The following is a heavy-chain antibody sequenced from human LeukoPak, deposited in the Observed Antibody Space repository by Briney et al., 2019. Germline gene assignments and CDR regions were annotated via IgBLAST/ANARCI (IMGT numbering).Heavy chain of an antibody. CDR1: GFTFSGYP. D-gene: IGHD3-22*01. V-gene: IGHV3-30-3*01. CDR2: ISYDGSNK. Sequence: GGSLRLSCAASGFTFSGYPIHWVRQAPGKGLEWVAVISYDGSNKYYADSVKGRFTISRDNSKNTLYLQMNSLRAEDTAVYYCARVYETSGYLYWGQGSLVTVSS. CDR3: ARVYETSGYLY. J-gene: IGHJ4*02.